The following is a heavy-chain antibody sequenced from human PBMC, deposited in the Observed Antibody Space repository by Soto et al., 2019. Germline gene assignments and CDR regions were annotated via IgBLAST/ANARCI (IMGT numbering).Heavy chain of an antibody. Sequence: QVQLVQSGAEVKKPGASVKVSCKASGYTFTGYYMHWVRQAPGQGLEWMGWINPNSGGTNYAQKFQGWVTMTRDTSISTAYMELSRLRSDDTAVYYCARERSERFGELLDAFDIWGQGTMVTVSS. J-gene: IGHJ3*02. CDR3: ARERSERFGELLDAFDI. CDR1: GYTFTGYY. V-gene: IGHV1-2*04. D-gene: IGHD3-10*01. CDR2: INPNSGGT.